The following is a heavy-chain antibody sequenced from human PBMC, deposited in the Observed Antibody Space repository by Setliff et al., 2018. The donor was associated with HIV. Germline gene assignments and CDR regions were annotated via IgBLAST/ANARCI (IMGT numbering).Heavy chain of an antibody. D-gene: IGHD3-16*01. V-gene: IGHV1-69*10. CDR1: GGTFSSYA. CDR3: ARRGFGRYFDY. Sequence: SVKVSCKASGGTFSSYAISWVRQAPGQGLEWMGGIIPILGSTNQPQKFQGRVIMTRDTSTNTVYMDLSSLRSDDTAVYYCARRGFGRYFDYWGQGTLVTVSS. J-gene: IGHJ4*02. CDR2: IIPILGST.